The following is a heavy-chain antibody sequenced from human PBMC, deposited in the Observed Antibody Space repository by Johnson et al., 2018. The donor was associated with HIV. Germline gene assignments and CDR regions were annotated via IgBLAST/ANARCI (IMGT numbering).Heavy chain of an antibody. Sequence: MQLVESGGGLVKPGGSLKVSCVASGFTFSNVWMHWVRQAPGKGLEWVGRIKSKSYGGTIDYAAPVKGRFTISRDDSKNTLYLQMNSLKTEDTALYYCTTDVPGGPYYNAFDIWGQGTMVTVSS. CDR2: IKSKSYGGTI. V-gene: IGHV3-15*01. CDR3: TTDVPGGPYYNAFDI. J-gene: IGHJ3*02. CDR1: GFTFSNVW. D-gene: IGHD1-26*01.